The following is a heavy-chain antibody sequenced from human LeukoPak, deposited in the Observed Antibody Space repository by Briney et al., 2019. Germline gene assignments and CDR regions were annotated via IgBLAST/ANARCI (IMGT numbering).Heavy chain of an antibody. CDR2: ISYDGSNK. V-gene: IGHV3-30*18. CDR1: GFTFSSYG. Sequence: GRSLRLSCVASGFTFSSYGMHWVRQAPGKGLEWVAVISYDGSNKYYADSVKGRFTISRDNSKNTLYLQMNSLRAEDTAVYYCAKDYNSVVVVAATLGNWGQGTLVTVSS. J-gene: IGHJ4*02. CDR3: AKDYNSVVVVAATLGN. D-gene: IGHD2-15*01.